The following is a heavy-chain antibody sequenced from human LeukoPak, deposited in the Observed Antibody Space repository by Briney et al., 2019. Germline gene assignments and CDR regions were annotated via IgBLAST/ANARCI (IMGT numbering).Heavy chain of an antibody. CDR3: ARRRYSGYDWGLYYYMDV. V-gene: IGHV3-48*03. CDR1: GFIFSSYE. Sequence: PGGSLRLSCAASGFIFSSYEMNWVRQAPGKGLGWVSYISSSGSTIYYADSVKGRFTISRDNDKNSLYLQMNSLRAEDTAVYYCARRRYSGYDWGLYYYMDVWGKGTTVTVSS. J-gene: IGHJ6*03. CDR2: ISSSGSTI. D-gene: IGHD5-12*01.